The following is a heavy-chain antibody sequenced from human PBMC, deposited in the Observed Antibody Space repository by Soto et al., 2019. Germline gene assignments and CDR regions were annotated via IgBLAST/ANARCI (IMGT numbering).Heavy chain of an antibody. V-gene: IGHV4-34*01. Sequence: PSETLSLTCAVYGGSFSGYYWSWIRQPPGKGLEWIGEINHSGSTNYNPSLKSRFTISVDTSKNQFSLKLSSVTAADTAVYYCARGEGSRLYYFDYWGQGTLVTVYS. D-gene: IGHD2-15*01. CDR3: ARGEGSRLYYFDY. CDR1: GGSFSGYY. J-gene: IGHJ4*02. CDR2: INHSGST.